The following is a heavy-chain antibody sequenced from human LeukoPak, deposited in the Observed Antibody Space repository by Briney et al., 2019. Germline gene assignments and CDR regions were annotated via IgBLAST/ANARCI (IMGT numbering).Heavy chain of an antibody. Sequence: ASVKVSCKVSGSTLSDLSIHWVRQAPGKGREYVGGSDPEDGETFHAQNFQGRVTMTEDLSIDTAYMELSSLRSEDTAVYYCVTDRARLFWYFDLWGRGTLVTVSS. J-gene: IGHJ2*01. V-gene: IGHV1-24*01. D-gene: IGHD2-21*02. CDR2: SDPEDGET. CDR3: VTDRARLFWYFDL. CDR1: GSTLSDLS.